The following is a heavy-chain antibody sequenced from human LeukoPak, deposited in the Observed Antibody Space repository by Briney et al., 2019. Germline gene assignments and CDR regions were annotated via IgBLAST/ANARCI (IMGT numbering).Heavy chain of an antibody. J-gene: IGHJ4*02. CDR1: GFTFDDYA. Sequence: GGSLRLSCAASGFTFDDYAMHWVRQAPGKGLEWVSGISWNSGSIGYADSVKGRFTISRDNAKNSLYLQMNSLRAEDTALYYCAKDIGSPGSIDYWGQGTLVTVSS. D-gene: IGHD3-10*01. V-gene: IGHV3-9*01. CDR3: AKDIGSPGSIDY. CDR2: ISWNSGSI.